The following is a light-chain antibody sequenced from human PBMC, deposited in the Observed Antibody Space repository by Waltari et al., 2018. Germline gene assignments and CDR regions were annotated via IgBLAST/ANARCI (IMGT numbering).Light chain of an antibody. J-gene: IGLJ3*02. V-gene: IGLV2-14*01. Sequence: QSALTQPASVSGSPGQSITISCTGTSSDVGGYNYVSWYQQHPGKAPNLLIFDVSNRPSGVSNRFSGSKSGNTASLTISGLQAEDESDYYCCSFTSGSTWVFGGGTKLTVL. CDR1: SSDVGGYNY. CDR2: DVS. CDR3: CSFTSGSTWV.